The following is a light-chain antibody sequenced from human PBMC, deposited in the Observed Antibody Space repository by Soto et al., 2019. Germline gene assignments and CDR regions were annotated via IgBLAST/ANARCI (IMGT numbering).Light chain of an antibody. CDR3: SSYTSSSTLYV. J-gene: IGLJ1*01. CDR1: SSDVGGYNY. CDR2: DVS. V-gene: IGLV2-14*01. Sequence: QSALTQPAPVSGSPGQSITISCTGNSSDVGGYNYVSSYQQHPGKAPKLMIYDVSNRPSGVSNRFSGSKSGNTASLTISGLQAEDEADYYCSSYTSSSTLYVFGTGTKLTVL.